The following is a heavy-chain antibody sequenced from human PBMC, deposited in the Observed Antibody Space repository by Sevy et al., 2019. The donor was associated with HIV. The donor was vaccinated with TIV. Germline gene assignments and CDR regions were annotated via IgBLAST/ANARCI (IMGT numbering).Heavy chain of an antibody. CDR3: ATDRTCGSGCYYFDY. CDR2: IKFDGSDT. Sequence: GGSLRLSCAASGITFSGYWMSWIRQSPGKGLERVANIKFDGSDTNYVDSVKGRFIISRDNASNSMYLQMNNLPAEDTALYYCATDRTCGSGCYYFDYWGQGALVTVSS. J-gene: IGHJ4*02. D-gene: IGHD2-2*01. V-gene: IGHV3-7*01. CDR1: GITFSGYW.